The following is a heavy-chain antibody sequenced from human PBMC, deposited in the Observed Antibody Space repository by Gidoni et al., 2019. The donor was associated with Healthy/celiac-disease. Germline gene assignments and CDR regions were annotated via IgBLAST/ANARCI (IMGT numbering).Heavy chain of an antibody. CDR1: GFTLSHARMG. CDR3: ARILRVYDSSGSHRYYYYYGMDV. J-gene: IGHJ6*02. Sequence: QVTLKESGPVLVKPTETPTLTCNVSGFTLSHARMGVSWTRQPPGKALEWLAHIFSNDEKSYSKSLKSRLTISKDTSKSQVVLTMTNMDPVDTATYYCARILRVYDSSGSHRYYYYYGMDVWGQGTTVTVSS. V-gene: IGHV2-26*01. D-gene: IGHD3-22*01. CDR2: IFSNDEK.